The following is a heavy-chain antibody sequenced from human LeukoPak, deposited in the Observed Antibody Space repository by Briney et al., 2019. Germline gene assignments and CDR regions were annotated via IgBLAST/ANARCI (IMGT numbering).Heavy chain of an antibody. D-gene: IGHD6-19*01. V-gene: IGHV3-48*03. CDR3: SLLAVASPQDY. CDR1: GFSFSSYE. Sequence: GGSLRLSCAASGFSFSSYEMHWFRQAPGKGLEWVSDISSSGSTTYYADSVRGRFTTSRDNAKNLLYLQMHSLRAEDTAIYYCSLLAVASPQDYWGQGTLVTVSS. J-gene: IGHJ4*02. CDR2: ISSSGSTT.